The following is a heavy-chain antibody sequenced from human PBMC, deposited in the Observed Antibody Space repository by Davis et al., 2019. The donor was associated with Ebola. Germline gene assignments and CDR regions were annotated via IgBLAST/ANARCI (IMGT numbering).Heavy chain of an antibody. J-gene: IGHJ4*02. CDR2: IYYSGIT. D-gene: IGHD7-27*01. V-gene: IGHV4-59*01. CDR1: GGSISSYY. Sequence: MPSETLSLTCTVSGGSISSYYWSWIRQPPGKGLEWIGHIYYSGITNYNPSPKSRVTIPVDTSKNQLSLKLRSVTAADTAVYYCARGTSGAEHWGQGTLDTVSS. CDR3: ARGTSGAEH.